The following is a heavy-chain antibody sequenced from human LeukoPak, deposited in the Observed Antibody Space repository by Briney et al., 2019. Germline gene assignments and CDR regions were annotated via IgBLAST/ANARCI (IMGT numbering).Heavy chain of an antibody. CDR2: ICPDGTGI. J-gene: IGHJ4*02. CDR3: VRDFRSADY. Sequence: GGSLRLSCAASGFIFSFYCMHWVRQAPGKGPMWVSRICPDGTGISYADSVKARFTTSRDNAKNTVYLQMNSLREEDTAVYYCVRDFRSADYWGQGTLVTVSS. V-gene: IGHV3-74*01. CDR1: GFIFSFYC.